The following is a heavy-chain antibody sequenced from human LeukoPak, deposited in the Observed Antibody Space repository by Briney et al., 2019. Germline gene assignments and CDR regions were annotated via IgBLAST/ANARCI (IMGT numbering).Heavy chain of an antibody. CDR1: GFTFSSYA. J-gene: IGHJ4*02. CDR3: AKRSGYSYGSVGSYYFDY. V-gene: IGHV3-23*01. Sequence: PGGSLRLSCAASGFTFSSYAMSWVRQAPGKGLEWVSATGGSGGTTYYADSVRGRFTISRDNSKNTLYLQMNSLRAEDTAVYYCAKRSGYSYGSVGSYYFDYWGQGTLVTVSS. CDR2: TGGSGGTT. D-gene: IGHD5-18*01.